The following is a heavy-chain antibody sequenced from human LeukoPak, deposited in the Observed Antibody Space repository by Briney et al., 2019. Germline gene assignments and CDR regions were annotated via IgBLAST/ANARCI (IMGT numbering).Heavy chain of an antibody. Sequence: PGGSLRLSCEASGFTFSNYWMSWVRHAPGKGLVWVVNINQDGSEKYFVDSVKGRFTISRDNAKNSLYLQMNSLRAEDTAVYYCARAYYYDSRNYYNPTSSFDYWGQGTLVTVAS. D-gene: IGHD3-10*01. J-gene: IGHJ4*02. CDR1: GFTFSNYW. V-gene: IGHV3-7*04. CDR3: ARAYYYDSRNYYNPTSSFDY. CDR2: INQDGSEK.